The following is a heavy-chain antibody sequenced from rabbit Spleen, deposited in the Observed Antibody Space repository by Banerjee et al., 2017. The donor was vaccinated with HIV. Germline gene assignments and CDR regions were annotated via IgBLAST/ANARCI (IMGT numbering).Heavy chain of an antibody. D-gene: IGHD8-1*01. CDR1: GFSFSKNYW. CDR2: IYTGSSTT. J-gene: IGHJ6*01. CDR3: ARDTGSSFSSYGMDL. Sequence: QSLEESGGDLVKPEGSLTLTCTASGFSFSKNYWMCWVRQAPGKGLEWIACIYTGSSTTYYANWAKGRFTCSKTSSTTVTLQMTSLTVADTATYFCARDTGSSFSSYGMDLWGPGTLVTVS. V-gene: IGHV1S40*01.